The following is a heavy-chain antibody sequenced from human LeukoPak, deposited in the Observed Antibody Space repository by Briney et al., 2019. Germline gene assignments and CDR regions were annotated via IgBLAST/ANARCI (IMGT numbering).Heavy chain of an antibody. V-gene: IGHV3-30-3*01. D-gene: IGHD3-3*01. CDR2: ISYDGSNK. Sequence: GGSLRLSCAASGFTFSSYYMHWVRQPPGKGLEWVGVISYDGSNKYYADSVKGLFIISRDNTKNTLYLQMNSLRAEDAVVYYCARARDEYDFWSDSYGMDVWGQGTTVTVSS. J-gene: IGHJ6*02. CDR1: GFTFSSYY. CDR3: ARARDEYDFWSDSYGMDV.